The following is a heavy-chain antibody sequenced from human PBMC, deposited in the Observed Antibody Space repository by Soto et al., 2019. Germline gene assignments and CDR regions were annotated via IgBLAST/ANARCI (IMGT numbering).Heavy chain of an antibody. D-gene: IGHD6-6*01. CDR3: ARAPKYSSPLHI. CDR2: ISYDGSNK. J-gene: IGHJ3*02. V-gene: IGHV3-30-3*01. Sequence: GGSLRPSCAASGFTFSSYAMSGVGQAPGKGLEWVAVISYDGSNKYYADSVKGRFTISRDNSKNTLYLQMNSLRAEDTAVYYCARAPKYSSPLHIWGQGTMVTVSS. CDR1: GFTFSSYA.